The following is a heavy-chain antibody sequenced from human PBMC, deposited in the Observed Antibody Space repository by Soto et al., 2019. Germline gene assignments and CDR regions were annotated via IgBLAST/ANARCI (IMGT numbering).Heavy chain of an antibody. Sequence: QVKLVQSGAEVKKPGASVKVSCKASGYTFRSYGSSWVRQAPGQGLERMGWISAYNGHTNYAHNLQGRVTMTPDTPTSTAYMELRSPRTHDTAVYYCARDPPGYGDVLDYWGQGTLVTLSS. V-gene: IGHV1-18*01. CDR3: ARDPPGYGDVLDY. D-gene: IGHD3-10*01. J-gene: IGHJ4*02. CDR1: GYTFRSYG. CDR2: ISAYNGHT.